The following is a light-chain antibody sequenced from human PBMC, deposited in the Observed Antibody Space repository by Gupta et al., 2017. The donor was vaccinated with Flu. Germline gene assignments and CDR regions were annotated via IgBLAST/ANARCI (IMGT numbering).Light chain of an antibody. CDR3: MRGTRPWT. J-gene: IGKJ2*02. Sequence: DVVMAQSPLSLPVTLGQQASISCRSSQSLVYKNGVTYLNWFQQRPGQSPRRLIYEVSNRDSGVPDRFSGRGSDTDFTLKTSRVEAEDVGVYYCMRGTRPWTFGQGTRLEI. V-gene: IGKV2-30*01. CDR1: QSLVYKNGVTY. CDR2: EVS.